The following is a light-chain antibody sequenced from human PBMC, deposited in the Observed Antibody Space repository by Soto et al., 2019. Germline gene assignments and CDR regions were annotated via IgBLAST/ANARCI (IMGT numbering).Light chain of an antibody. CDR1: SSNIGNNF. CDR3: GAWDTSLSAVI. CDR2: DNN. Sequence: QSALTQPPSVSAAPGQTVTISCSGTSSNIGNNFVSWYQQLPGTAPRFLIYDNNKRPSGIPDRFSGSKSGTSATLGITGLQTGDEAHYFCGAWDTSLSAVIFGAGTKLTVL. V-gene: IGLV1-51*01. J-gene: IGLJ2*01.